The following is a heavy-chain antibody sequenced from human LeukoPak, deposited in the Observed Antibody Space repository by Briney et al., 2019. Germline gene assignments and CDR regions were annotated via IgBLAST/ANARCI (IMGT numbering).Heavy chain of an antibody. CDR2: IYHSWST. J-gene: IGHJ3*02. Sequence: SVTLSLTCAVSGGSISSRNWWSWARQPPGKWLEWMGEIYHSWSTNYNPSLKTRVTISVDKSKNQFSLKLSSVTAEDTAVYYCARDSRPHYYDSSRDAFDIWGQGTMVTVSS. V-gene: IGHV4-4*02. D-gene: IGHD3-22*01. CDR1: GGSISSRNW. CDR3: ARDSRPHYYDSSRDAFDI.